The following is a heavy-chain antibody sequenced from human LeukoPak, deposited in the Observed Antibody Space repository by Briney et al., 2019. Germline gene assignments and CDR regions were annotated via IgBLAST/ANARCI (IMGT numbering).Heavy chain of an antibody. CDR3: AKGIGAASDY. CDR1: GFTFSSYA. Sequence: PGGSLRLSCAASGFTFSSYAMTWVRQAPGKGLEWVSAISGSGGGTYYADSVKGRLTISRDNSKNTLYLQMNSLRAEDTAVYYCAKGIGAASDYWGQGTLVTVSS. V-gene: IGHV3-23*01. D-gene: IGHD6-13*01. J-gene: IGHJ4*02. CDR2: ISGSGGGT.